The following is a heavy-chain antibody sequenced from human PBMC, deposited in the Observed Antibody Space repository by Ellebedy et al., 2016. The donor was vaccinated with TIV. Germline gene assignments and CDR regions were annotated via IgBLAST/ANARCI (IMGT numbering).Heavy chain of an antibody. D-gene: IGHD3-10*01. V-gene: IGHV4-61*01. CDR3: ARAGGFLWFGRYILDSLDS. CDR1: GGSVDSGTYY. Sequence: SETLSLXCTVSGGSVDSGTYYWTWIRQSPGKGLEYIGYIYYSGMTNYNPSLKSRAIISVGTSKTQISLTLTSVTAADTAVYYCARAGGFLWFGRYILDSLDSWGQGTLVTVSS. J-gene: IGHJ4*02. CDR2: IYYSGMT.